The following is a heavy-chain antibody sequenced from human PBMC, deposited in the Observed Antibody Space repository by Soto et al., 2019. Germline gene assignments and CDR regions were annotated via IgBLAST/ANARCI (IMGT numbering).Heavy chain of an antibody. V-gene: IGHV3-53*04. J-gene: IGHJ4*02. Sequence: EVQLVESGGGLVQPGGSLRLSFAASGFTVSSNYMSWVRQAPGKGLEWVSVIYSGGSTYYADSVKGRFTISRHNSKNTLYLQMNSLRAEDTAVYYCARGYSSSWRHFDYWGQGTLVTVSS. CDR2: IYSGGST. CDR1: GFTVSSNY. CDR3: ARGYSSSWRHFDY. D-gene: IGHD6-13*01.